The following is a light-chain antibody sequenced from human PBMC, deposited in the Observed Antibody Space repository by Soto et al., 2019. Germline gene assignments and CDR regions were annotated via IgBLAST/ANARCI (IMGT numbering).Light chain of an antibody. CDR3: QHASSTLIT. CDR1: QSISSY. V-gene: IGKV1-39*01. J-gene: IGKJ5*01. Sequence: DIQMTQSPSSLSASVGDRVTITCRASQSISSYLNWYQQKPGKAPKLLIFAASSLQRGVPSRFSGSGSGTHFTLNFSSLQPEDFATYYCQHASSTLITFGQGTRLEIK. CDR2: AAS.